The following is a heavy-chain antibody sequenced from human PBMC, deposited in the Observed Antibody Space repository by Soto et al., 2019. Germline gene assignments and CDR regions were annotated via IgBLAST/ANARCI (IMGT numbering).Heavy chain of an antibody. CDR2: IKHDGSEK. CDR3: ADSGSYTDV. Sequence: EVQLVESGGGLVQPGGSLRLSCAASGFTFSSYWMTWVRQAPGKGLEWVANIKHDGSEKQYVDSVKGRFTISRDNAKNSLYPQMNSLRAEDTAVYYCADSGSYTDVWGKGTTVIVSS. V-gene: IGHV3-7*01. D-gene: IGHD3-22*01. CDR1: GFTFSSYW. J-gene: IGHJ6*03.